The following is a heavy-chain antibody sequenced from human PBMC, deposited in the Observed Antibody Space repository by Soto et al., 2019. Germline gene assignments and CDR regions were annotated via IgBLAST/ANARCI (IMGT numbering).Heavy chain of an antibody. CDR3: ARAGYYGSGILL. CDR2: IISSSSTI. V-gene: IGHV3-48*02. CDR1: GFTFNSYS. J-gene: IGHJ4*02. Sequence: EVQLVESGGGLVQPGGSLRLSCAASGFTFNSYSMNWVRQAPGKGLEGVSYIISSSSTIYYAASVKGQFTISRDNAKNSLYLQMNSLRDEDTAVYYCARAGYYGSGILLWGQGTLVTVSS. D-gene: IGHD3-10*01.